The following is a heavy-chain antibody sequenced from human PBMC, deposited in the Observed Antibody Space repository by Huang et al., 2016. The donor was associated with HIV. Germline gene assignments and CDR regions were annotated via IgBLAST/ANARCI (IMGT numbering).Heavy chain of an antibody. J-gene: IGHJ5*02. Sequence: QVQLVHSGAEVKKPGASVKVSCKASGYTFTSYDINWVRQATGQGLELMAWMNPNNGNTGYTQKFQGRVTMTRNTSISTAYMELSSLRSEDTAVYYCARSSSSWSNWFDPWGQGTLVTVSS. CDR1: GYTFTSYD. V-gene: IGHV1-8*01. D-gene: IGHD6-13*01. CDR2: MNPNNGNT. CDR3: ARSSSSWSNWFDP.